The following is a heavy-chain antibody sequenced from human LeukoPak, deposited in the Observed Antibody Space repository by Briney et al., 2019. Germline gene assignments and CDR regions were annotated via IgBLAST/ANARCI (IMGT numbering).Heavy chain of an antibody. D-gene: IGHD1-1*01. Sequence: SETLSLTCTVSGGSISSSSYYWGWIRQPPGKGLEWIGSIYYSGSTYYNPSLKSRVTISVDTSKNQFSLKLSSVTAADTAVYYCARESMLSTIDYWGQGTLVTVSS. J-gene: IGHJ4*02. V-gene: IGHV4-39*07. CDR3: ARESMLSTIDY. CDR2: IYYSGST. CDR1: GGSISSSSYY.